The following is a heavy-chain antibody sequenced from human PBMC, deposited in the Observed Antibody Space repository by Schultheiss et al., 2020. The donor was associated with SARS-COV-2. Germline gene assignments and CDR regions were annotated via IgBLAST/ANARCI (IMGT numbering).Heavy chain of an antibody. D-gene: IGHD2-2*02. CDR3: ASGVCSSTSCYIDY. J-gene: IGHJ4*02. CDR2: INAGNGNT. Sequence: ASVKVSCKASGGTFNNYTISWVRQAPGQGLEWMGWINAGNGNTKYSQKFQGRVTITRDTSASTAYMELSSLRSDDTAVYYCASGVCSSTSCYIDYWGQGTLVTVSS. CDR1: GGTFNNYT. V-gene: IGHV1-3*01.